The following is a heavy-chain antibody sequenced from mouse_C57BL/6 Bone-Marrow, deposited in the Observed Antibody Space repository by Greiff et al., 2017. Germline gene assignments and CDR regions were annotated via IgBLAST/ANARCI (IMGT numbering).Heavy chain of an antibody. CDR1: GFTFSSYG. J-gene: IGHJ2*01. CDR2: ISSGGSYT. CDR3: ARQGYYDYALDY. Sequence: DVKLVESGGDLVKPGGSLKLSCAASGFTFSSYGMSWVRQTPDKRLEWVATISSGGSYTYYPDSVKGRFTISRDNAKNTLYLQMSSLKSEDTAMYYCARQGYYDYALDYWGQGTTLTVSS. D-gene: IGHD2-4*01. V-gene: IGHV5-6*02.